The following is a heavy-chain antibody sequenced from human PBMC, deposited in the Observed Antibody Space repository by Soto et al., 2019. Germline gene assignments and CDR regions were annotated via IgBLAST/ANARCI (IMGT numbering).Heavy chain of an antibody. Sequence: SLRLSCAASGFTFSSYAMHWVRQAPGKGLEWVAVISYDGSNKYYADSVKGRFTISRDNSKNTLYLQMNSLRAEDTAVYYCARGAPNEDPYYYGMDVWGQGTTVTVSS. CDR1: GFTFSSYA. V-gene: IGHV3-30-3*01. CDR3: ARGAPNEDPYYYGMDV. J-gene: IGHJ6*02. CDR2: ISYDGSNK. D-gene: IGHD1-1*01.